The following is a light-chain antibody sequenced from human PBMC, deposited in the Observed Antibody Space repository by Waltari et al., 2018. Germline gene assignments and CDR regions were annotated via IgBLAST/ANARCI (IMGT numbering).Light chain of an antibody. CDR1: QSVRTTF. J-gene: IGKJ1*01. Sequence: EIVLTQSPGTLALSPGERATLYGRASQSVRTTFFAWYQPRPGQAPRLLFYGASNRAADIPDRFTASGSGTDFTLTISRLEPEDVAVYYCHQYETSPWTFGLGTRVEVK. V-gene: IGKV3-20*01. CDR3: HQYETSPWT. CDR2: GAS.